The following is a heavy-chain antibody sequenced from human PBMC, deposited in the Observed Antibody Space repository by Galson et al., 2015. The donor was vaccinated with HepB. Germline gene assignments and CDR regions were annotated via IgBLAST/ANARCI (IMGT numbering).Heavy chain of an antibody. CDR3: ATLYSNDWHGH. D-gene: IGHD6-13*01. V-gene: IGHV3-21*01. CDR2: ISSTSGYM. J-gene: IGHJ4*02. Sequence: SLRLSCAASGFSFSSYSINWVRQAPGKGLEWVSAISSTSGYMYYAASVKGRFTISRNNAENSLYLQMDSLRAEDTAVYYCATLYSNDWHGHWGQGTLVTVSS. CDR1: GFSFSSYS.